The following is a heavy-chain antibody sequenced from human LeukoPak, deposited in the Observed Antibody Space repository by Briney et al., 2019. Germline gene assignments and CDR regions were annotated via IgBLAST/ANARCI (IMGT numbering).Heavy chain of an antibody. CDR1: GLTFSSSA. J-gene: IGHJ4*02. CDR2: VSGSGATT. CDR3: AKDGECSSTSCSLDY. V-gene: IGHV3-23*01. D-gene: IGHD2-2*01. Sequence: GGSLRLSCAAFGLTFSSSAMSWVRQAPGKGLEWVSTVSGSGATTYYADSVKGRFTISRDNSKNTLYLQVNSLRAEDTAVYYCAKDGECSSTSCSLDYWGQGTLVTVSS.